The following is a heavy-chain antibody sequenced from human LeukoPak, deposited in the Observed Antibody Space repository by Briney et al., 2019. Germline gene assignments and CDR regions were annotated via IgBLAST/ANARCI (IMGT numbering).Heavy chain of an antibody. J-gene: IGHJ6*02. D-gene: IGHD4-17*01. CDR1: GGSFSGYS. V-gene: IGHV4-34*01. CDR3: ARVTTVTTSYYYYYYGMDV. CDR2: INHSGST. Sequence: SETLSLACAVYGGSFSGYSWSWIRQPPGKGLEWIGEINHSGSTNYNPSLKSRVTISVDTSKNQFSLKLSSVTAADTAVYYCARVTTVTTSYYYYYYGMDVWGQGTTVTVSS.